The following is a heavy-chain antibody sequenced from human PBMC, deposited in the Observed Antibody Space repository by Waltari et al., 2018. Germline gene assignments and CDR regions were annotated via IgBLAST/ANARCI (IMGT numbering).Heavy chain of an antibody. D-gene: IGHD3-10*01. CDR3: ATDRGCQGGSGSSDGMDV. CDR1: GYTFTDYY. CDR2: VDPEDGET. Sequence: EVQLVQSGAEVKKPGATVKISCKVSGYTFTDYYMHWVQQAPGKGLEWMGLVDPEDGETIYAEKLQGRVTITADTSTDTAYMELSSLRSEDTAVYYCATDRGCQGGSGSSDGMDVWGQGTTVTV. V-gene: IGHV1-69-2*01. J-gene: IGHJ6*02.